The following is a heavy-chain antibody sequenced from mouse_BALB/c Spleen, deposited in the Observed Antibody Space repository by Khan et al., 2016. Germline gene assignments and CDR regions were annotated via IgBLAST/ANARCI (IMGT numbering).Heavy chain of an antibody. D-gene: IGHD2-3*01. CDR2: ISYSGST. CDR3: ATYDGYLVDD. CDR1: GDSITSGY. Sequence: VQLKESGPSLVKPSQTLSLTCFVTGDSITSGYWNWLRKFPGNKLEYMGYISYSGSTYYNPSPKSRISITRDTSKYQYYLQLNSVTTEDTARDYWATYDGYLVDDWGQGTTLTVSS. V-gene: IGHV3-8*02. J-gene: IGHJ2*01.